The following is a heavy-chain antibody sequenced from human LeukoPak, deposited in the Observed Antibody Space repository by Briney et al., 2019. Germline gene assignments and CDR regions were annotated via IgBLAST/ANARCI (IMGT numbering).Heavy chain of an antibody. Sequence: GGSLRLSCAASGFTFNNYAMSWVRQAPGGGLEWISAITDSGGDSYSADSVKGRFTISRDNSRDTLFLQMNSLRADDTAIYFCVKGSRLSRPYFFDHWAPRTLVTVSS. J-gene: IGHJ4*02. V-gene: IGHV3-23*01. CDR2: ITDSGGDS. CDR3: VKGSRLSRPYFFDH. D-gene: IGHD6-13*01. CDR1: GFTFNNYA.